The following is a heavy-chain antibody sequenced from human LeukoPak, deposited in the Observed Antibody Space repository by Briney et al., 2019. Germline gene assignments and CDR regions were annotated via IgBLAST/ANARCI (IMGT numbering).Heavy chain of an antibody. J-gene: IGHJ4*02. CDR3: ASDYGDYVRHFDY. CDR2: IYYSGST. V-gene: IGHV4-39*01. D-gene: IGHD4-17*01. Sequence: PSETLSLTCTVSGGSISSGSYYWGWIRQPPGKGLEWIGSIYYSGSTYYNPSLKSRVTISVDTSKNQFSLKLSSVTAADTAVYYCASDYGDYVRHFDYWGQGTLVTVSS. CDR1: GGSISSGSYY.